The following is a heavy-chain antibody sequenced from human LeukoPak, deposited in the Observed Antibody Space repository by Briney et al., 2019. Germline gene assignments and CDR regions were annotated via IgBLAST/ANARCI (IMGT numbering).Heavy chain of an antibody. CDR2: IYSSGST. J-gene: IGHJ5*02. CDR3: ARSSELLLNWFDP. CDR1: GGSISSSSYY. D-gene: IGHD3-10*01. V-gene: IGHV4-39*01. Sequence: NPSETLSLTCTVSGGSISSSSYYWGWIRQPPGKGLGWIGSIYSSGSTYYNPSLKSRVTISVDTSKNQFSLKLSSVTAADTAVYYCARSSELLLNWFDPWGQGTLVTVSS.